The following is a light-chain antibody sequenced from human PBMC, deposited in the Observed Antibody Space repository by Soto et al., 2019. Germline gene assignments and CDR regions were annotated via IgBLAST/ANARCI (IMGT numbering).Light chain of an antibody. Sequence: EIVLTQSPGTLSLSPGERATLSCRASQSVSSSYLAWYQHKPGQSPRILIYGASSRVTGIPDRFSGSGSGTDFTLTISRLEPEDFAVYYCQLYGSSPPLTFGQGTRLEIK. CDR2: GAS. CDR1: QSVSSSY. V-gene: IGKV3-20*01. J-gene: IGKJ5*01. CDR3: QLYGSSPPLT.